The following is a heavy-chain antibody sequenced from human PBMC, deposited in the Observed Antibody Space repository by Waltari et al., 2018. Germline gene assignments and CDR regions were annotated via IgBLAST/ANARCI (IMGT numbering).Heavy chain of an antibody. V-gene: IGHV3-23*01. D-gene: IGHD1-1*01. CDR2: ISGRGGST. CDR1: GFSFSSYA. J-gene: IGHJ6*02. Sequence: EVQLLESGGGLVQPGGSLRLSCAASGFSFSSYAMSWVRQAPGRGLEWVSAISGRGGSTYYADPGKGRFTISRDNSKNTLYLQMSSLRAEDTAVYYCANQWAIGATGDYYGMDVWGQGTTVTVSS. CDR3: ANQWAIGATGDYYGMDV.